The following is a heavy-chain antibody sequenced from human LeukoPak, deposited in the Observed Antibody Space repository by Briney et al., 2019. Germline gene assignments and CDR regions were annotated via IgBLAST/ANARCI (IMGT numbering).Heavy chain of an antibody. CDR1: GFTVSSNY. D-gene: IGHD5-12*01. CDR3: AKDQPPTN. Sequence: GGSLRLSCAASGFTVSSNYMSWVRQAPGKGLEWVSAIYSGGSTYYADSVKGRFSISRDNSKNTLYLQMNSLRAEDTAVYYCAKDQPPTNWGQGTLVTVSS. J-gene: IGHJ4*02. V-gene: IGHV3-53*01. CDR2: IYSGGST.